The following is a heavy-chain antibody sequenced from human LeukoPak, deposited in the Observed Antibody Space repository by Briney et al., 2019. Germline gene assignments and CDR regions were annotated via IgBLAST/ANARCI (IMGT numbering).Heavy chain of an antibody. CDR3: ARDPAYYYGSGSTDDY. CDR2: ISAYNGNT. Sequence: ASVKVSCKASGYTFTSYGIIWVRQAPGQGLEWMGWISAYNGNTNYAQKLQGRVTMTTDTSTSTAYMELRSLRSDDTAVYYCARDPAYYYGSGSTDDYWGQGTLVTVSS. J-gene: IGHJ4*02. D-gene: IGHD3-10*01. CDR1: GYTFTSYG. V-gene: IGHV1-18*01.